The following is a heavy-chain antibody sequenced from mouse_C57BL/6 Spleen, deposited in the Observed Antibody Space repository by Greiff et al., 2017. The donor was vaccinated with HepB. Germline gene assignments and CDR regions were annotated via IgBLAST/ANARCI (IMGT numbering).Heavy chain of an antibody. J-gene: IGHJ4*01. V-gene: IGHV1-81*01. CDR1: GYTFTSYG. Sequence: VQLQQSGAELARPGASVKLSCKASGYTFTSYGISWVKQRTGQGLEWIGEIYPRSGNTYYNEKFKGKATLTADKSSSTAYIELRSLTSEDSAVYFCAGRDYYGSRAMDYWGQGTSVTVSS. CDR2: IYPRSGNT. CDR3: AGRDYYGSRAMDY. D-gene: IGHD1-1*01.